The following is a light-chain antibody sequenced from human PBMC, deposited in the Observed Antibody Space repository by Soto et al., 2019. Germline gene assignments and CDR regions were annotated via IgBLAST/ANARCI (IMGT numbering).Light chain of an antibody. Sequence: QSVLTQPASVSGSPGQLITISCTGTSSDVGAYNYVSWYQQYPGKAPKLMIYGVTNRPSGVSNRFSGSKTGNTASLTISGLQAEDEADYYCFSHRGGDSHVFGTGTKVTVL. V-gene: IGLV2-14*01. CDR2: GVT. CDR3: FSHRGGDSHV. CDR1: SSDVGAYNY. J-gene: IGLJ1*01.